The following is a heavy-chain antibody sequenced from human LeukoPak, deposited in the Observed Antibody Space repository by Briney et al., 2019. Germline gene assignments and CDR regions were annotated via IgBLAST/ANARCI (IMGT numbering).Heavy chain of an antibody. CDR2: ISGSGGST. CDR3: AKDGEWELSGAYFDY. D-gene: IGHD1-26*01. J-gene: IGHJ4*02. Sequence: GGSLRLSCAASGFTFSSYAMSWVRQAPGKGLEWVSAISGSGGSTYYADSVKGRFTISRDNSKNTLYLQMNSLRAEDTAVYYCAKDGEWELSGAYFDYWGQETLVTVSS. CDR1: GFTFSSYA. V-gene: IGHV3-23*01.